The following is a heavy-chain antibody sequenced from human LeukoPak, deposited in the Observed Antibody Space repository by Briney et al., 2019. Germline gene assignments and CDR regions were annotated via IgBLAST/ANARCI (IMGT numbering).Heavy chain of an antibody. CDR2: IIPIFGTA. V-gene: IGHV1-69*13. CDR3: ARVSHYYDSSGYYSGNAFDI. D-gene: IGHD3-22*01. Sequence: SVKVSCKASGGTFSSYAISWVRQAPGQGLEWMGGIIPIFGTANYAQKFQGRVTITADESTSTAYMELSSLRSEDTAVYYCARVSHYYDSSGYYSGNAFDIWGQGTMVTVSS. J-gene: IGHJ3*02. CDR1: GGTFSSYA.